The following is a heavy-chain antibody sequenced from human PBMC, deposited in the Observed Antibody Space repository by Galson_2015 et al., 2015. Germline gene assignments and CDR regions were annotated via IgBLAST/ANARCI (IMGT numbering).Heavy chain of an antibody. D-gene: IGHD2-15*01. CDR2: TFPGDSDA. V-gene: IGHV5-51*01. CDR1: GYSLTSNW. Sequence: QSGAEVTKAGESLTISCKASGYSLTSNWIGWVRQRPGRGLEWMGMTFPGDSDARYTPSFQGQVTMSADKSISAAYLQWTSLRASDTAMYYCARLSTRGLNIWGQGTMVTVSS. CDR3: ARLSTRGLNI. J-gene: IGHJ3*02.